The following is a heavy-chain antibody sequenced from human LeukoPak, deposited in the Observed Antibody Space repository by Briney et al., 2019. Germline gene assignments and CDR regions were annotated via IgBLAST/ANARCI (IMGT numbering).Heavy chain of an antibody. CDR1: GYSISSGYY. Sequence: KTSETLSLTCTVSGYSISSGYYWGWIRQPPGKGLEWIGSIYYSGSTYYNPSLKSRVTISLDTSKNHFSLKLSSVTAADTAVYYCARVQSDYGGDSNVELGEFDSWGQGTLVTVSS. J-gene: IGHJ4*02. D-gene: IGHD4-23*01. CDR2: IYYSGST. V-gene: IGHV4-38-2*02. CDR3: ARVQSDYGGDSNVELGEFDS.